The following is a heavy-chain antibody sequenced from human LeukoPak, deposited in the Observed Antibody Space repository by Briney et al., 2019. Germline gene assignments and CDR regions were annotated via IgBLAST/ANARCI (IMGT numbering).Heavy chain of an antibody. CDR2: ISSSSSTI. J-gene: IGHJ5*02. Sequence: GGSLRLSCAASGFTFSSYSMNWVRQAPGKGLEWVSYISSSSSTIYYANSVKGRFTISRDNAKNSLYLQMSSLRAEDTAVYYCVRYDSAQGWLDPWGQGTLVTVSS. V-gene: IGHV3-48*01. D-gene: IGHD3-22*01. CDR3: VRYDSAQGWLDP. CDR1: GFTFSSYS.